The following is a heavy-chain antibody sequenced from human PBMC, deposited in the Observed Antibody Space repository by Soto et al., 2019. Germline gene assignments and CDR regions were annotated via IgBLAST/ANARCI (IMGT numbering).Heavy chain of an antibody. Sequence: SGPTLVNPTHTLTLTCTFSGFSLSTSGVGVAWIRQPPGKALEWLALIYWNDGKRYSPSLKSRLTITKDTTENQVVLTMTNLDPVDTATYHCAHGWNYGCFDPWGQGTLVTVSS. CDR3: AHGWNYGCFDP. V-gene: IGHV2-5*01. CDR1: GFSLSTSGVG. J-gene: IGHJ5*02. D-gene: IGHD1-7*01. CDR2: IYWNDGK.